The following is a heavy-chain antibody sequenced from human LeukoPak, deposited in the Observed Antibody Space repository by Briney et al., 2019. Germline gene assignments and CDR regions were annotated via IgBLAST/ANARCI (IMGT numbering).Heavy chain of an antibody. Sequence: GGSLRLSCAASGFTFDDYAMHWVRQAPGKGLEWVSGISWNSGSIGYADSVKGRFTISRDNAKNSLYLQMSSLRAEDTALYYCAKDITRSGQYYFDYWGQGTLVTVSS. CDR1: GFTFDDYA. CDR3: AKDITRSGQYYFDY. CDR2: ISWNSGSI. V-gene: IGHV3-9*01. D-gene: IGHD3-3*01. J-gene: IGHJ4*02.